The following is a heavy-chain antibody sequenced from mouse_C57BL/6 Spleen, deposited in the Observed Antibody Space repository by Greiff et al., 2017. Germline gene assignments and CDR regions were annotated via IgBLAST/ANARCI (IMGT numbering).Heavy chain of an antibody. V-gene: IGHV1-19*01. CDR1: GYTFTDYY. D-gene: IGHD2-4*01. CDR2: INPYNGGT. CDR3: ARDYDYPFAV. J-gene: IGHJ3*01. Sequence: EVQLQQSGPVLVKPGASVKMSCKASGYTFTDYYMNWVKQSHGKSLEWIGVINPYNGGTSYNQKFKGKATLTVDKSSSTAYMELNSLTSEDSAVYYCARDYDYPFAVWGQRTLGTVSA.